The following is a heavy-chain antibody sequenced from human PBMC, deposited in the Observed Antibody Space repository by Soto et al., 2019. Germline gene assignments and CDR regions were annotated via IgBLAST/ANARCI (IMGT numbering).Heavy chain of an antibody. CDR3: ARVLETHEFWTNYYYGMDV. Sequence: GGSLRLSCAASGFTFSSYWMHWVRQAPGKGLVWVSRINSDGSSTSYADSVKGRFTISRDNAKNTLYLQMNSLRAEDTAVYYCARVLETHEFWTNYYYGMDVWGQGTTVTVSS. CDR1: GFTFSSYW. D-gene: IGHD3-3*01. CDR2: INSDGSST. V-gene: IGHV3-74*01. J-gene: IGHJ6*02.